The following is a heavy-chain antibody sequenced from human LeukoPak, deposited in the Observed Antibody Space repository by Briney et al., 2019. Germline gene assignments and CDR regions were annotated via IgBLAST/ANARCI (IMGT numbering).Heavy chain of an antibody. J-gene: IGHJ4*02. CDR3: AKSPKAGFLFDY. Sequence: QPGGSLRLSCAASGFTFNSFGMHWVRQAPGKGLEWVSVIYGGVNTVYADSVKGRFTISRDNSKNTLYLQMNSLRAEDTAVYYCAKSPKAGFLFDYWGKGTLVTVSS. D-gene: IGHD6-13*01. CDR2: IYGGVNT. V-gene: IGHV3-66*01. CDR1: GFTFNSFG.